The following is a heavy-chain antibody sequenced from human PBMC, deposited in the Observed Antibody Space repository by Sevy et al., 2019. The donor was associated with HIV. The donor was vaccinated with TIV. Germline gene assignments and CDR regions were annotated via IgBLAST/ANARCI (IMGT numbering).Heavy chain of an antibody. V-gene: IGHV3-74*01. CDR2: INGDGRTT. CDR1: GFTIGPYW. Sequence: GGSLRLSCAASGFTIGPYWMHWVRQAPGKGLVWVAVINGDGRTTKYAEIVKGRFTVSRDNVENTLSLQMNSLKDEDTAMYYCARVLTRGSFDPLDMWGQGTMVTVSS. CDR3: ARVLTRGSFDPLDM. J-gene: IGHJ3*02. D-gene: IGHD3-9*01.